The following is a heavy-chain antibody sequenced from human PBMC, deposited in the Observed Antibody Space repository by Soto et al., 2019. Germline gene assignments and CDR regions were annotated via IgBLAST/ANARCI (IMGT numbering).Heavy chain of an antibody. CDR2: INHSGST. CDR3: AGTPSPTYDFWSGYRGDGMDV. Sequence: SETLSLTCAAYGGSFSGYYWSWIRQPPGKGLEWIGEINHSGSTNYNPSLKSRVTISVDTSKNQFSLKLSSVTAADTAVYYCAGTPSPTYDFWSGYRGDGMDVWGQGTTVTVSS. J-gene: IGHJ6*02. V-gene: IGHV4-34*01. D-gene: IGHD3-3*01. CDR1: GGSFSGYY.